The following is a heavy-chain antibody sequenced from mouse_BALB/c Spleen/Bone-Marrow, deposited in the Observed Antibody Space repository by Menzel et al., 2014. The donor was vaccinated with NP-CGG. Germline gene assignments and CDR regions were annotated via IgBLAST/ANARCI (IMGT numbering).Heavy chain of an antibody. Sequence: QVQLQQSGAELAKPGASVKMSCKASGYTLTSYWMHWVKQRPGQGLEWIGYINPSTGYTEYNQKFKDKATLTADKSSSTAYMQLSSLTSEDSAVYYCARGVGRAFDYWGQGTTLTVSS. CDR2: INPSTGYT. J-gene: IGHJ2*01. CDR3: ARGVGRAFDY. D-gene: IGHD4-1*01. V-gene: IGHV1-7*01. CDR1: GYTLTSYW.